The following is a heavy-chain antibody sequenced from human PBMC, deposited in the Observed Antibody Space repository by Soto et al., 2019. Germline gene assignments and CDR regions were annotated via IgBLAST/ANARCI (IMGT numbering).Heavy chain of an antibody. Sequence: GASVNVSCKASGYTFTSYGISWVRQAPGQGLEWMGWISAYNGNTNYAQKLQGRVTMTTDTSTSTAYMELRSLRSDDTAVCYCARDSSSSIRGYPLRNFDYWGQGTLVTVSS. D-gene: IGHD3-10*01. CDR3: ARDSSSSIRGYPLRNFDY. V-gene: IGHV1-18*01. CDR2: ISAYNGNT. CDR1: GYTFTSYG. J-gene: IGHJ4*02.